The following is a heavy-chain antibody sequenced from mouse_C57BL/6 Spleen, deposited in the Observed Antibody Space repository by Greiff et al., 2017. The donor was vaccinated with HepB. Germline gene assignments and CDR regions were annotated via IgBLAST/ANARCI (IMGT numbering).Heavy chain of an antibody. D-gene: IGHD1-1*01. J-gene: IGHJ1*03. CDR2: IRLKSDNYAT. V-gene: IGHV6-3*01. Sequence: EVKLMESGGGLVQPGGSMKLSCVASGFTFSNYWMNWVRQSPEKGLEWVAQIRLKSDNYATHSAESVKGRFTISRDDSKSSVYMQMNNLRAEDTGIYYCTVDYYGSSSYWYFYVWGTGTTVTVSS. CDR1: GFTFSNYW. CDR3: TVDYYGSSSYWYFYV.